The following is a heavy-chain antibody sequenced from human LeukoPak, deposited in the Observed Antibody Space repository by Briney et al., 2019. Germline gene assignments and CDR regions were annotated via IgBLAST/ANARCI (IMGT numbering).Heavy chain of an antibody. J-gene: IGHJ6*03. Sequence: GGSLRLSCAASGFTFSSYAMSWVRQAPGKGLEWVSAISSNGGSTYYANSVKGRFTISRDNSKNTLYLQMGSLRAEDMAVYYCARLQCGGDCYQPGNYYMDVWGKGTTVTISS. CDR1: GFTFSSYA. D-gene: IGHD2-21*02. V-gene: IGHV3-64*01. CDR2: ISSNGGST. CDR3: ARLQCGGDCYQPGNYYMDV.